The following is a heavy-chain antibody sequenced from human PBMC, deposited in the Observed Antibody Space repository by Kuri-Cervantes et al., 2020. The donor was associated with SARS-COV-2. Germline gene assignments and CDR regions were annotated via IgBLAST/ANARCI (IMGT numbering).Heavy chain of an antibody. D-gene: IGHD3-3*01. CDR1: GYTFTNYY. V-gene: IGHV1-2*02. CDR3: ATEYYDFWSGYYY. CDR2: INPRSGGT. J-gene: IGHJ4*02. Sequence: ASVKVSCKASGYTFTNYYVHWVRQAPGQGLEWMGWINPRSGGTKSAQKFQGRVTMTRDTSITTAYMELSSLRSEDTAVYYCATEYYDFWSGYYYWGQGTLVTVSS.